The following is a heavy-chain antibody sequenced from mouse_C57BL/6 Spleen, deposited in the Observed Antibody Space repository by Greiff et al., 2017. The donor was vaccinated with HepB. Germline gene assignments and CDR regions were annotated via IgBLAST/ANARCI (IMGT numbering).Heavy chain of an antibody. D-gene: IGHD2-9*01. Sequence: VQLQQPGAELVKPGASVKLSCKASGYTFTSYWMHWVKQRPGQGLEWIGMIHPNSGSTNYNEKFKSKATLTVDKSSSTAYMQLSSLTSEDSAVYYCASPSYGYDEAWFAYWGQGTLVTVSA. CDR2: IHPNSGST. V-gene: IGHV1-64*01. CDR1: GYTFTSYW. J-gene: IGHJ3*01. CDR3: ASPSYGYDEAWFAY.